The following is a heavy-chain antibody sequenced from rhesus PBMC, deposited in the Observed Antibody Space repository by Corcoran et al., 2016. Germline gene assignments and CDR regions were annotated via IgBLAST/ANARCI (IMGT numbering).Heavy chain of an antibody. D-gene: IGHD6-31*01. CDR1: GFTFSDYA. CDR2: IRSKTYGGTA. J-gene: IGHJ4*01. CDR3: TRSIGAAATDY. Sequence: EVQLVESGGGLVQPGGSLRLSCAASGFTFSDYAMDWVRQGQGKGLEWGGLIRSKTYGGTAEYAASVKGRFSISRDDAKNTAYLQMSSLKTEDTAVYYCTRSIGAAATDYWGQGVLVTVSS. V-gene: IGHV3-153D*01.